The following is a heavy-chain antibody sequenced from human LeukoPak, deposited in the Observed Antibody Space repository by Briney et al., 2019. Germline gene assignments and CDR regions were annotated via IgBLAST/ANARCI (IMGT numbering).Heavy chain of an antibody. V-gene: IGHV3-30*04. CDR3: AREGHSSGRAGVFDI. J-gene: IGHJ3*02. CDR1: VFTFSSSV. D-gene: IGHD6-25*01. CDR2: ISHDGKNK. Sequence: HPGTSLSLSCAAAVFTFSSSVMHWVRQAPGKGLEWVALISHDGKNKDYPDSVKGRFTISRDNSKNTVYLQINTLSTEDSALYYCAREGHSSGRAGVFDIWGQGTMVTVSS.